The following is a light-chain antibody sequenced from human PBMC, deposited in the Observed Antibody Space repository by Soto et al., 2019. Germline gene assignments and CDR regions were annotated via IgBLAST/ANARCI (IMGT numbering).Light chain of an antibody. J-gene: IGLJ1*01. CDR1: SSDVGSYNL. V-gene: IGLV2-23*01. CDR2: EGS. CDR3: CSYARMFYV. Sequence: QSALTQPASVSGSPGQSITISCTGTSSDVGSYNLVSWYPQHPGKAPKLMIYEGSKRPSGVSNRFSGSKSGNTASLTISGLQAEDEADYYCCSYARMFYVFGTGTKVTVL.